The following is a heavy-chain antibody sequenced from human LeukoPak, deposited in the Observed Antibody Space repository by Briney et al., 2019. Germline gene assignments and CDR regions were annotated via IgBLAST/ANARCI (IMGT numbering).Heavy chain of an antibody. CDR1: GGSLSSGSHY. CDR3: ARPIDGSGYDCPVFDF. J-gene: IGHJ4*02. Sequence: PSETLSLTCTVSGGSLSSGSHYWGWIRQPPGKELEWIGSIYYTGSSFYNPSLESRLTLSVDTSKNQFSLKLSSVTAADTAVYYCARPIDGSGYDCPVFDFWGQGTLVTVSS. CDR2: IYYTGSS. V-gene: IGHV4-39*01. D-gene: IGHD5-12*01.